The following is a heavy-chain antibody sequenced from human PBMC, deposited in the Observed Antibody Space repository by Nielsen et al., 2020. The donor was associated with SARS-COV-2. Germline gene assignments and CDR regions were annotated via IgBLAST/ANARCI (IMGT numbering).Heavy chain of an antibody. Sequence: SETLSLTCAVYGGSFSGYYWSWIRQPPGKGLEWIGEINHSGSTNYNPSLKSRVTISVDTSKNQFSLKLSSVTAADTAVYYCARDKSPGSGYWFDPWGQGTLVTVSS. D-gene: IGHD6-19*01. V-gene: IGHV4-34*01. CDR3: ARDKSPGSGYWFDP. CDR1: GGSFSGYY. CDR2: INHSGST. J-gene: IGHJ5*02.